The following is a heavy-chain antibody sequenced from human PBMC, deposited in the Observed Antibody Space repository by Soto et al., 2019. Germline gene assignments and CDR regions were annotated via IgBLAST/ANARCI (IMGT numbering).Heavy chain of an antibody. CDR3: ARGRSYDFPPYYYYMDV. CDR2: MNPNSGNT. D-gene: IGHD3-3*01. V-gene: IGHV1-8*02. CDR1: GYTFTSYD. J-gene: IGHJ6*03. Sequence: ASVKVSCKASGYTFTSYDINWVRQATGQGLEWMGWMNPNSGNTGYAQKFQGRVTMTRNTSISTAYMELSSLRSEDTAVYYCARGRSYDFPPYYYYMDVWGKGTTVTVSS.